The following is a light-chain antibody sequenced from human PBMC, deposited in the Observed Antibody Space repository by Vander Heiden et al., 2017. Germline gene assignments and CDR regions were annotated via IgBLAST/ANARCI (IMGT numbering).Light chain of an antibody. CDR2: EDT. CDR1: SGTITSNY. J-gene: IGLJ3*02. CDR3: ESNDNNNKWV. Sequence: FILTHPHSVSESTGTPVTISCTRSSGTITSNYLQSYQQPQGRSPTVVIYEDTKRPAGAADRLSGAIDRSSKSASLTIAGLTSEDETDYYCESNDNNNKWVVGGGTRVTVL. V-gene: IGLV6-57*01.